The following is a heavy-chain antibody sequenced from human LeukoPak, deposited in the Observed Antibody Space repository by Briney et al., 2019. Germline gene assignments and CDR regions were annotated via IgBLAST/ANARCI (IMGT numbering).Heavy chain of an antibody. J-gene: IGHJ4*02. CDR2: ISAYNGNT. CDR3: ARDPIRLGESLFDY. CDR1: GYTFTSYG. Sequence: ASVKVSCKASGYTFTSYGISWVRQAPGQGLEWMGWISAYNGNTNYAQKLQGRVTMTTDTSTSTAYMELRSLRSDDTAVYYCARDPIRLGESLFDYWGQGTLVTVSS. V-gene: IGHV1-18*01. D-gene: IGHD3-16*01.